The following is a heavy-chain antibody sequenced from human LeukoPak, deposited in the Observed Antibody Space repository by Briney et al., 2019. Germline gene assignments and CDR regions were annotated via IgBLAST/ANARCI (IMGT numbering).Heavy chain of an antibody. CDR3: AKAGGYWDRDD. D-gene: IGHD1-26*01. V-gene: IGHV3-23*01. Sequence: GGSLRLSCAASGFTFTSYAMSWVRQAPGEGLEWVSDIRVLRSITYVADSVNGRFTIAIDDSTNTLYLQMNSRRVEVTDVYYWAKAGGYWDRDDWGQGTVVIDPS. J-gene: IGHJ4*02. CDR1: GFTFTSYA. CDR2: IRVLRSIT.